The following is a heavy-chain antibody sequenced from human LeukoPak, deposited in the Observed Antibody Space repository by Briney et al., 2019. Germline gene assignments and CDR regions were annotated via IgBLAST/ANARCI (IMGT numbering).Heavy chain of an antibody. CDR1: GFTFSRYW. V-gene: IGHV3-74*01. J-gene: IGHJ1*01. D-gene: IGHD4-17*01. CDR2: INTDGSST. Sequence: PGGSLRLSCAASGFTFSRYWMHWVRQAPGKGLVWVSGINTDGSSTYYADSVKGRFTISRDNAKNTLYLQMNSLRAEDTAVYYCYGANAEHWGQGTLVTVSS. CDR3: YGANAEH.